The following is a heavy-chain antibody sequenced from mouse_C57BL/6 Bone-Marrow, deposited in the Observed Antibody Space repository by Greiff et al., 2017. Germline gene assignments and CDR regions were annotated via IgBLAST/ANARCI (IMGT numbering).Heavy chain of an antibody. CDR3: ARNHYGSLSWDY. CDR2: IDPSDSYT. V-gene: IGHV1-50*01. Sequence: QVQLQQSGAELVKPGASVKLSCKASGYTFTSYWMQWVKQRPGQGLEWIGEIDPSDSYTNYNQKFKGKATLTVDTSSSTAYMQLSSLTSEDSAVDYCARNHYGSLSWDYWGQGTTLTVSS. CDR1: GYTFTSYW. J-gene: IGHJ2*01. D-gene: IGHD1-1*01.